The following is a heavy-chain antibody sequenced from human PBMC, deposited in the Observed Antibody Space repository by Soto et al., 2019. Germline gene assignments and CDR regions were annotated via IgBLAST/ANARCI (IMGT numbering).Heavy chain of an antibody. CDR3: ARWDGYFVVNGLDS. Sequence: QVRLMQSGAEVKKPGASVKVSCTASGYTFTSHYMNWLRQAPGQGLEWIGIIHPSGGSTNYAQKFQGRVTITRETSTSTVYMELTGLGSDDTAVYYCARWDGYFVVNGLDSWGQGTLVTVSA. CDR1: GYTFTSHY. J-gene: IGHJ5*01. V-gene: IGHV1-46*01. D-gene: IGHD6-13*01. CDR2: IHPSGGST.